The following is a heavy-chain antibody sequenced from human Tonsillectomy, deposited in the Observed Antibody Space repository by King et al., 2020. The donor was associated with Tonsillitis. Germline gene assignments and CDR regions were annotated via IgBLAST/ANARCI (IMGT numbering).Heavy chain of an antibody. CDR2: ISASGDIA. CDR1: GFTFSSYA. D-gene: IGHD4-17*01. CDR3: AKGCAYGDFAQFEY. V-gene: IGHV3-23*04. Sequence: VQLVESGGGLVQPGGSLRLSCAASGFTFSSYAMSGVRQAPGQGLEWVSAISASGDIAHYADSVKGRFTISRDNSKNTLYLQVNSLRAEDTAVYYCAKGCAYGDFAQFEYWGQGTLVTVSS. J-gene: IGHJ4*02.